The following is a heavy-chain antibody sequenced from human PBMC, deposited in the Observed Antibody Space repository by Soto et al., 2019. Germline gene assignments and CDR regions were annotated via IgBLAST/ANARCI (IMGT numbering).Heavy chain of an antibody. CDR2: TYYRSKWYR. V-gene: IGHV6-1*01. CDR3: TGDFHGLHH. J-gene: IGHJ1*01. Sequence: SQTLSLTCAISGYSVSSTSAAWNWLRQSPSRGLEWLGRTYYRSKWYRDYALSVQSRIIINPDTSKNQFSLQLNSMTPDDTAVYYCTGDFHGLHHWGQGTLVSVS. CDR1: GYSVSSTSAA.